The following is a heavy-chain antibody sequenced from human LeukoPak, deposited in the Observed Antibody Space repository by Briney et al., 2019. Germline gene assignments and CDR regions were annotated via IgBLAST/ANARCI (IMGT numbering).Heavy chain of an antibody. CDR3: ARGDDFLTGYYSPFYFDY. CDR1: GYTFTGYN. Sequence: ASVKVSCKASGYTFTGYNIHWVRQAPGQGLEWMGWINPNSGGTNYAQKFQGRVTMTRDTSISTAYMELSRLRSDDTALYYCARGDDFLTGYYSPFYFDYWGQGTLVTVSS. V-gene: IGHV1-2*02. J-gene: IGHJ4*02. D-gene: IGHD3-9*01. CDR2: INPNSGGT.